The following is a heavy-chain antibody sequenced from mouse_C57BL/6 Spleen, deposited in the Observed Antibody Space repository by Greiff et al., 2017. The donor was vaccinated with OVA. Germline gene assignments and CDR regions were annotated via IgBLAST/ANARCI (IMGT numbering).Heavy chain of an antibody. J-gene: IGHJ4*01. D-gene: IGHD1-1*01. Sequence: QVQLQQPGAELVKPGASVKVSCKASGYTFTSYWMHWVKQRPGQGLEWIGRIHPSDSDTNSNQKFKGKATLTVDKYTSTAYMQLSSLTSEDAAVYYCHYYGSSYAMDYWGQGTSVTVSS. V-gene: IGHV1-74*01. CDR1: GYTFTSYW. CDR2: IHPSDSDT. CDR3: HYYGSSYAMDY.